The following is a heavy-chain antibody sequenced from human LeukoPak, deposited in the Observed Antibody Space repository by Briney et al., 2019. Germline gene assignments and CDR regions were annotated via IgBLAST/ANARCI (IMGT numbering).Heavy chain of an antibody. CDR1: GGSISSSSYY. CDR3: ARLMIGIDY. Sequence: SETLSLTCTVSGGSISSSSYYWGWIRQPPGKGLEWIGSIYYSGSTNYNPSLKSRVTISVDTSKNQFSLKLSSVTAADTAVYYCARLMIGIDYWGQGTLVTVSS. CDR2: IYYSGST. J-gene: IGHJ4*02. D-gene: IGHD3-22*01. V-gene: IGHV4-39*07.